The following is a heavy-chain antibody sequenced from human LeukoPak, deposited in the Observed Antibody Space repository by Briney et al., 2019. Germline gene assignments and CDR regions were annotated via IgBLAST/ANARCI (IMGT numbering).Heavy chain of an antibody. CDR3: ARDEGYYDSSGYLPTRWTWFDP. CDR2: INWNGGST. J-gene: IGHJ5*02. V-gene: IGHV3-20*04. D-gene: IGHD3-22*01. CDR1: GFTFDDYG. Sequence: PGGSLRLSCAASGFTFDDYGMSWVRHAPGKGLEWVSGINWNGGSTGYADSVKGRFTISRDNAKNSLYLQMNSLRAEDTALYYCARDEGYYDSSGYLPTRWTWFDPWGQGTLVTVSS.